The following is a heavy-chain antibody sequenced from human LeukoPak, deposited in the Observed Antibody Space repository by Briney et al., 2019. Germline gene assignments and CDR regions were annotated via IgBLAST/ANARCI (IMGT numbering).Heavy chain of an antibody. CDR2: IRSKAHSYAT. J-gene: IGHJ3*02. D-gene: IGHD3-22*01. Sequence: GGSLRLSCAASGFTFSGSAMHWVRQASGKGLEWVGRIRSKAHSYATAYAASVKGRFTISRDDSKSTAYLQMNSLKTEDTAVYYCTRHGGRDYYDSSEDAFDIGGQGTMVIVSS. CDR3: TRHGGRDYYDSSEDAFDI. CDR1: GFTFSGSA. V-gene: IGHV3-73*01.